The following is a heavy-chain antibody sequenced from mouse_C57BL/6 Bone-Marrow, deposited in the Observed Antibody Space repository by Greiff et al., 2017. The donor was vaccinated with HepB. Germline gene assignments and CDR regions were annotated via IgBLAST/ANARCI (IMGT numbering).Heavy chain of an antibody. Sequence: EVQGVESGGGLVKPGGSLKLSCAASGFTFSDYGMHWVRQAPEKGLEWVAYISSGSRTIYYADTVKGRFTISRDNAKNTLFLQMTSLRSEDTAMYYCARPGLDYWGQGTTLTVSS. CDR1: GFTFSDYG. J-gene: IGHJ2*01. D-gene: IGHD3-3*01. CDR2: ISSGSRTI. CDR3: ARPGLDY. V-gene: IGHV5-17*01.